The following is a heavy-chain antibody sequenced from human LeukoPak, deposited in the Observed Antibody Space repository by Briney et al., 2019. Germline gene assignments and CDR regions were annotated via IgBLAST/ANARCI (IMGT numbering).Heavy chain of an antibody. V-gene: IGHV1-58*02. Sequence: ASVKVSCKASGFTFTSSAMQWVRQARGQRLEWIGWIVVGSGNTNYAQKFQERVTITRDMSTSTAYMELSSLRSEDTAVYYCARDPQQLVGATGGGFNFWGQGTLVTVSS. D-gene: IGHD1-26*01. CDR1: GFTFTSSA. CDR2: IVVGSGNT. J-gene: IGHJ4*02. CDR3: ARDPQQLVGATGGGFNF.